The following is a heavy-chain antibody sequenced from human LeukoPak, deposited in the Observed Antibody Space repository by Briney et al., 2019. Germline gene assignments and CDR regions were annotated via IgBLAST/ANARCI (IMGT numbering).Heavy chain of an antibody. CDR3: ARHASWYNWFDP. Sequence: SETLSLTCTVSGGSISSYYWSWIRQPPGKGLEWIGYIYYGGSTNYNPSLKSRVTISVDTPKNQFSLKLSSVTAADTAVYYCARHASWYNWFDPWGQGTLVTVSS. CDR1: GGSISSYY. V-gene: IGHV4-59*08. D-gene: IGHD2-15*01. CDR2: IYYGGST. J-gene: IGHJ5*02.